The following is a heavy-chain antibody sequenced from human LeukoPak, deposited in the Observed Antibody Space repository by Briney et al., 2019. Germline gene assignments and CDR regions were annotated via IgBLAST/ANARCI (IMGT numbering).Heavy chain of an antibody. CDR3: ARLTDYYDSSGYYRNYNWFDP. Sequence: GESLKISCRGSGYSFGNYWIAWVRQMPGKGLEWMGIVYPGDSSTKHSPSFQGQVTISVDRSINTAYLQWSSLTASDTAMYYCARLTDYYDSSGYYRNYNWFDPWGQGTLVTVSS. V-gene: IGHV5-51*01. CDR1: GYSFGNYW. CDR2: VYPGDSST. J-gene: IGHJ5*02. D-gene: IGHD3-22*01.